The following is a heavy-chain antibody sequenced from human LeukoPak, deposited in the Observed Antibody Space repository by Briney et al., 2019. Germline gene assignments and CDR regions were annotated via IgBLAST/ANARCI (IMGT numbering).Heavy chain of an antibody. CDR3: ARRVIGSSWYYFDY. CDR2: IYYSGST. J-gene: IGHJ4*02. CDR1: GGSLSNYY. Sequence: PSETLSLTCIVSGGSLSNYYWSWIRQPPGKGLEWIGSIYYSGSTYYNPSLKSRVTISVDTSKNQFSLKLSSVTAADTAVYYCARRVIGSSWYYFDYWGQGTLVTVSS. D-gene: IGHD6-13*01. V-gene: IGHV4-59*05.